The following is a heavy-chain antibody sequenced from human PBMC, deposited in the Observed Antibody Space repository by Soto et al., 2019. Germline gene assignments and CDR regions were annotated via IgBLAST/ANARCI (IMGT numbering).Heavy chain of an antibody. Sequence: LRLSCAASGISVGTNYLTWVRQAPGKGLEWVSFIYSDGTTYYADSVRGRFTISRDTSNNTLYLQMNSLRAEDTAVYYCARGASSFDNWGQGTQVTVSS. V-gene: IGHV3-53*01. CDR1: GISVGTNY. CDR2: IYSDGTT. J-gene: IGHJ4*02. CDR3: ARGASSFDN.